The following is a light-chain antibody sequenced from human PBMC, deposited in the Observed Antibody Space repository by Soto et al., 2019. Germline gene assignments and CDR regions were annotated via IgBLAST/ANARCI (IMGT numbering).Light chain of an antibody. Sequence: EIVLTQSPVTLSLSPGQRATLSCRASQSVYNFLAWYQQKPGQAPRLLISDASERATGIPARFSGGGSGTDFTLTISSLEPEDFAIYYCQQSAKWPLTLGGGTKVDIK. V-gene: IGKV3-11*01. J-gene: IGKJ4*01. CDR3: QQSAKWPLT. CDR1: QSVYNF. CDR2: DAS.